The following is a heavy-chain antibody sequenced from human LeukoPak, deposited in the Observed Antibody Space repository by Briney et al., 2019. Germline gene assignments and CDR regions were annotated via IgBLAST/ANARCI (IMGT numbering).Heavy chain of an antibody. J-gene: IGHJ4*02. Sequence: APVKVSCKASGYTFTDFYIHWVRQAPGQGLEWMGWINPNSGGTNYAQKFQGRVTMTRDTSISTAYMELSSLGSDDTAFYYCARDEVRGVNDYWGQGTLVTVSS. V-gene: IGHV1-2*02. D-gene: IGHD3-10*01. CDR1: GYTFTDFY. CDR3: ARDEVRGVNDY. CDR2: INPNSGGT.